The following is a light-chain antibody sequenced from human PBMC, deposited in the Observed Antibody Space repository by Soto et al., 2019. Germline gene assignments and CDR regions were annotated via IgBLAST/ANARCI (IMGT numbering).Light chain of an antibody. Sequence: DIQMTQSPSTLSASLGDRVTITCRASQSISSWLAWYQQKPGKAPKFLIYNASSLESGVPSRFSGSGSGTEFTLTISSLQPDDSATYYCQHYNSYPLTFGGGTKVDIK. V-gene: IGKV1-5*01. CDR2: NAS. CDR1: QSISSW. J-gene: IGKJ4*01. CDR3: QHYNSYPLT.